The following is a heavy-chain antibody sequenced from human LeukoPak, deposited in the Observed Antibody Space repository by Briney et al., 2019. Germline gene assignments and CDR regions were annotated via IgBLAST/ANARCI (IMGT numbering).Heavy chain of an antibody. CDR3: ARVKVGITYWFDP. CDR1: GFVVNYNY. J-gene: IGHJ5*02. Sequence: GGSMRLSCAASGFVVNYNYMSWVRQAPGKGLEWVSVIYSGGSTYYADSVKGRFTISRDNSKNAVYLQMNSLRVEDTAVYYCARVKVGITYWFDPWGQGTLVTVSS. V-gene: IGHV3-66*01. CDR2: IYSGGST. D-gene: IGHD1-26*01.